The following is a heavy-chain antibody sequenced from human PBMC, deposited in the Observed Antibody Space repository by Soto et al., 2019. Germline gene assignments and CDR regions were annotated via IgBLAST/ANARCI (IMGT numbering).Heavy chain of an antibody. Sequence: SETLSLTCTVSGGSISSSSYYWGWIRQPPWKGLEWIGSIYYSGSTYYNPSLKSRVTISVDTSKNQFSLKLSSVTAADTAVYYCARPGIVDFWSGYSYYYGMDVWGQGXTVTVSS. CDR3: ARPGIVDFWSGYSYYYGMDV. CDR1: GGSISSSSYY. D-gene: IGHD3-3*01. J-gene: IGHJ6*02. CDR2: IYYSGST. V-gene: IGHV4-39*01.